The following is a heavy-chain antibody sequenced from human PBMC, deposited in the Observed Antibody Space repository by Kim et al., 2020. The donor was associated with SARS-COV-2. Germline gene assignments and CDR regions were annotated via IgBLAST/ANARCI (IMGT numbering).Heavy chain of an antibody. CDR3: ARYRVEWLRPGGFDY. Sequence: GGSLRLSCAASGFTFSSYGMHWVRQAPGKGLEWVAVIWYDGSNKYYADSVKGRFTISRDNSKNTLYLQMNSLRAEDTAVYYCARYRVEWLRPGGFDYWGQGTLVTVSS. CDR2: IWYDGSNK. V-gene: IGHV3-33*01. J-gene: IGHJ4*02. D-gene: IGHD5-12*01. CDR1: GFTFSSYG.